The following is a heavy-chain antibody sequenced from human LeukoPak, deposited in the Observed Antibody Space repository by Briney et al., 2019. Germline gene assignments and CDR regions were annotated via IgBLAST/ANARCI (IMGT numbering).Heavy chain of an antibody. CDR2: IIPIFGTA. Sequence: ASVKVSCKASGGTFSTYAISWVRQAPGQGLEWMGGIIPIFGTANYAQKFQGRVTITADESTSTAYMELSSLRSEDTAVYYCARGVVTMVRGVARGPFDYWGQGTLVTVSS. CDR1: GGTFSTYA. CDR3: ARGVVTMVRGVARGPFDY. D-gene: IGHD3-10*01. V-gene: IGHV1-69*13. J-gene: IGHJ4*02.